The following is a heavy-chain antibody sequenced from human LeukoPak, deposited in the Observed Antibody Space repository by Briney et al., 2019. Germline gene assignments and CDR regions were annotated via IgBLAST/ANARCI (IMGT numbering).Heavy chain of an antibody. Sequence: TGGSLRLSCADSRVTSSTCGMHRVRQAPGKGRGWGADISYDGSNKYYADSVKGRFTISRDNSKNSLYLQMNSLRAEDTAVYYCARGGCSATNCHYPPGVWGQGTLVTVSS. CDR2: ISYDGSNK. V-gene: IGHV3-30*03. CDR3: ARGGCSATNCHYPPGV. J-gene: IGHJ4*02. D-gene: IGHD2-15*01. CDR1: RVTSSTCG.